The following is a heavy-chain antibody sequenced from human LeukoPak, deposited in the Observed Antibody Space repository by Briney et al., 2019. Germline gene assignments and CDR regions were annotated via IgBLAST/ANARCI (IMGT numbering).Heavy chain of an antibody. CDR3: AREGPGYYDFWSGYYRGNWFDP. J-gene: IGHJ5*02. CDR2: INHSGST. CDR1: GGSFSGYY. V-gene: IGHV4-34*01. D-gene: IGHD3-3*01. Sequence: SETLSLTCAVYGGSFSGYYWSWIRQPPGKGLEWIGEINHSGSTNYNPSLKSRVTISVDTSKNQFSLRLGSVTAADTAVYYCAREGPGYYDFWSGYYRGNWFDPWGQGTLVTVSS.